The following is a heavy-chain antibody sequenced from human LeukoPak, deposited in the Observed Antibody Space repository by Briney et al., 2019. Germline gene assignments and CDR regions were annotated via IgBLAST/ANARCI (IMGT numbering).Heavy chain of an antibody. J-gene: IGHJ4*02. V-gene: IGHV4-61*01. Sequence: SETLSLTCTVSGGSVSSGSYYWSWIRQPPGKGLEWIGYIYYTGSTNYNPSLKSRVTISVDTSKNQLSLKLSSVTAADTAVYYCAREGGGSYPGVVDYWGQGTLVTVSS. D-gene: IGHD1-26*01. CDR2: IYYTGST. CDR3: AREGGGSYPGVVDY. CDR1: GGSVSSGSYY.